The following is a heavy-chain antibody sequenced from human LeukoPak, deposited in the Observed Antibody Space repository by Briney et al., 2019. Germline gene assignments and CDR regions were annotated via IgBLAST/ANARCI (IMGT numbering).Heavy chain of an antibody. CDR2: INHNEYT. D-gene: IGHD3-10*01. V-gene: IGHV4-34*01. J-gene: IGHJ4*02. CDR1: GVSLNDYS. CDR3: ARIRCDQTSVRCYNH. Sequence: SETLSLTCGVYGVSLNDYSWSWIRQSPGKGLEWIGEINHNEYTRYNPSLQSRVTISVDTSENHLSLKLASVTAADTAVYYCARIRCDQTSVRCYNHRGLGTSVTVSS.